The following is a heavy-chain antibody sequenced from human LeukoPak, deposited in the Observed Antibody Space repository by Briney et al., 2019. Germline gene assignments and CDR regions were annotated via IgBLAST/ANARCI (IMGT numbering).Heavy chain of an antibody. CDR1: GYTFSNYA. D-gene: IGHD2-15*01. J-gene: IGHJ6*03. CDR3: ASGYCGGVTCYLDYYMDV. CDR2: ISAYSGDT. V-gene: IGHV1-18*01. Sequence: GASVKVSCKASGYTFSNYAISWARQAPGQGLEWMGWISAYSGDTNYAQKLQGRVTMTTYTFTSTAYLELGSLTSDDTGVYYCASGYCGGVTCYLDYYMDVWGKGTTVTVSS.